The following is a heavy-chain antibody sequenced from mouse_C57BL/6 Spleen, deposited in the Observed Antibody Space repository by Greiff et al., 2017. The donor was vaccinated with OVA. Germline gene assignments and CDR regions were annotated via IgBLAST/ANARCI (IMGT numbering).Heavy chain of an antibody. CDR2: IYPGDGDT. CDR3: AKNWDEYYFDY. V-gene: IGHV1-82*01. D-gene: IGHD4-1*01. J-gene: IGHJ2*01. CDR1: GYAFSSSW. Sequence: VQLQQSGPELVKPGASVKISCKASGYAFSSSWMNWVKQRPGKGLEWIGRIYPGDGDTNYNGKFKGKATLTADKSSSTAYMQLSSLTSEDSAVYFCAKNWDEYYFDYWAQGTTLTVSS.